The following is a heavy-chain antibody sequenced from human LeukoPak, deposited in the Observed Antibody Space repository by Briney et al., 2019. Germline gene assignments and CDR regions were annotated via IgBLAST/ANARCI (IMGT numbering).Heavy chain of an antibody. CDR2: ISGSGSYI. Sequence: GGSLRLSCAASGFIFSPYSMNWVRQAPGKGLEWVSSISGSGSYIYYADSVKGRFTVSRDNAKNSLYLQMNSLRVEDTAVYYCASSPRGVYWGQGTLVTVSS. CDR1: GFIFSPYS. J-gene: IGHJ4*02. CDR3: ASSPRGVY. V-gene: IGHV3-21*01. D-gene: IGHD3-10*01.